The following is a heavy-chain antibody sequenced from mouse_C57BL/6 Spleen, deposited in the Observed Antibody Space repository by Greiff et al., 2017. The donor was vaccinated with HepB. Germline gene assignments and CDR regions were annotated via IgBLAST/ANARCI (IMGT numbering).Heavy chain of an antibody. D-gene: IGHD1-1*01. CDR2: IYPEDGDT. CDR3: ARRHPPCYGSGGGWYFYV. J-gene: IGHJ1*03. CDR1: GYAFSSYW. V-gene: IGHV1-80*01. Sequence: QVQLKESGAELVKPGASVKISCKASGYAFSSYWLNWVKQRPGKGLEWIGQIYPEDGDTNYNGKFKGKATLTADKSSSTAYMQLSSLTSEDTAVSICARRHPPCYGSGGGWYFYVWGTGTTVTVSS.